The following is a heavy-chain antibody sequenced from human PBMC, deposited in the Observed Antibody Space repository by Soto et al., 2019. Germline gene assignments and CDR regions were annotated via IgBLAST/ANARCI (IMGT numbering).Heavy chain of an antibody. Sequence: SETLSLTCTVSGGSIRSYYWTWIRQPPGKGLEWLGYIFYSGSTFYNPSLKSRVTISIHTSKSPFSLQMPSVTAADTAVYHCARGAADTAMVDSWGQGTLVPVSS. V-gene: IGHV4-59*01. D-gene: IGHD5-18*01. CDR1: GGSIRSYY. CDR2: IFYSGST. J-gene: IGHJ4*02. CDR3: ARGAADTAMVDS.